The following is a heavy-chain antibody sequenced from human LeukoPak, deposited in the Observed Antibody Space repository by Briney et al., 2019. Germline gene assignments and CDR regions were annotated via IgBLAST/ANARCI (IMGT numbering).Heavy chain of an antibody. J-gene: IGHJ6*03. D-gene: IGHD5-18*01. Sequence: SETLSLTCTVSGDSIRSYDWSWIRQSPGKGLEWIGYISYSGSTNYNPSLKSRVTISVDTSKNQISLKLSSVTAADTAVYYCARTTEGGYTYDYFYYYYMDVWGKGTTVTISS. CDR2: ISYSGST. CDR1: GDSIRSYD. CDR3: ARTTEGGYTYDYFYYYYMDV. V-gene: IGHV4-59*01.